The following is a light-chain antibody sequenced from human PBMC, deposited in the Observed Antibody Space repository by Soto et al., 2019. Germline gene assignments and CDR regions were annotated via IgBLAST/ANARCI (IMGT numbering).Light chain of an antibody. J-gene: IGLJ1*01. CDR2: GNS. V-gene: IGLV1-40*01. CDR3: QSYDSSLSGYV. CDR1: SSNIGAGSD. Sequence: QSVLTQPPSVSGAPGQRVTMSCTGSSSNIGAGSDVHWYQQLPGTAPKLLIYGNSNRPSGVPDRFSGSKSGTSASLAITGLQAEDEADYYCQSYDSSLSGYVFGTGPKVTVL.